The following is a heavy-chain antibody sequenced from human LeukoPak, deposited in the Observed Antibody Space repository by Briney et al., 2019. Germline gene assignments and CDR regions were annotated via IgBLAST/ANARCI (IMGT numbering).Heavy chain of an antibody. CDR3: AKDSRPRGQYSSGWADY. J-gene: IGHJ4*02. CDR1: GFTFDDYA. D-gene: IGHD6-19*01. V-gene: IGHV3-9*03. CDR2: ISWNSGSI. Sequence: SGGSLRLSCAASGFTFDDYAMHWVRQAPGKGLEWVSGISWNSGSIGYADSVKGRFTISRDNAKNSLYLQMNSLRAEDMALYYCAKDSRPRGQYSSGWADYWGQGTLVTVSS.